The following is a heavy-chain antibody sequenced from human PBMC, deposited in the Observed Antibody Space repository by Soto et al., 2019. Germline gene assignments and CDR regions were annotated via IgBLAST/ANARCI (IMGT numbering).Heavy chain of an antibody. Sequence: PSETLSLTCAVYGGSFSGYYWSWIRQPPGKGLEWIGEINHSGSTNYNPSLKSRVTISVDTSKNQFSLKLSSVTAADTAVYYCARGRGYCSGGSCYSLSYWGQGTLVTVSS. CDR3: ARGRGYCSGGSCYSLSY. D-gene: IGHD2-15*01. J-gene: IGHJ4*02. CDR1: GGSFSGYY. V-gene: IGHV4-34*01. CDR2: INHSGST.